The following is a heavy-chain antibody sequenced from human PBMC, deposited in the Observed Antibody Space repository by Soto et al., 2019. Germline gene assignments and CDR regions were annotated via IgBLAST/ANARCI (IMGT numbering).Heavy chain of an antibody. CDR1: GFTFSNYI. V-gene: IGHV3-30-3*01. CDR2: ISYDGSNK. D-gene: IGHD2-15*01. Sequence: QLQLVESGGGVVQPGRSLRLSCAASGFTFSNYILHWVRQAPGKGLEWVAFISYDGSNKDYADSMKGRFTISRDNSKNTLSLHLTIMRPADEAAYYCAGGDNYYAMGVWGQGTTVTVSS. J-gene: IGHJ6*02. CDR3: AGGDNYYAMGV.